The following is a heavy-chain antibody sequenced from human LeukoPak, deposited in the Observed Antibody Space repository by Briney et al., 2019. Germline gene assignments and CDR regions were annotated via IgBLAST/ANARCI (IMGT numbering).Heavy chain of an antibody. D-gene: IGHD3-3*02. V-gene: IGHV3-21*01. Sequence: PGGSLRLSCAASGFTFSSYSMNWVRQAPGKGLEWVSSISSSSSYIYYADSVKRRFTISRDNAKNSLYLQMSSLRAEDTAVYYCARDKSLDFDYWGQGTLVTVSS. CDR3: ARDKSLDFDY. CDR1: GFTFSSYS. J-gene: IGHJ4*02. CDR2: ISSSSSYI.